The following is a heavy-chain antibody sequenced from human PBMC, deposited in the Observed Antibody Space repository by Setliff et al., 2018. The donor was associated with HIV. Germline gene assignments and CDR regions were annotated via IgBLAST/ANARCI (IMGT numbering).Heavy chain of an antibody. D-gene: IGHD3-3*01. V-gene: IGHV4-34*01. J-gene: IGHJ6*03. CDR2: INHSGST. Sequence: SETLSLTCAVYGGSFSGYYWSWIRQPPGKGLEWIGEINHSGSTNYNPSLKSRVTISVDTSKNQFSLKLSTVTAADTAVYYCARGRTYYDFWSGQDYYYYMDVWGKGTTVTVSS. CDR1: GGSFSGYY. CDR3: ARGRTYYDFWSGQDYYYYMDV.